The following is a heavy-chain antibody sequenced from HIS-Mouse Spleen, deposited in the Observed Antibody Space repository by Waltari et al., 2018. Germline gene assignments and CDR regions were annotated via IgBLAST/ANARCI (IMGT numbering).Heavy chain of an antibody. Sequence: LQLQESGPGLVKPSETLSLTCTVSGGSIRSRRSYWGWIRQPPGKGLEWIGSIYYSGSTYYNPSLKSRVTISVDTSKNQFSLKLSSVTAADTAVYYCARESPAAAGLGRYFDYWGQGTLVTVSS. V-gene: IGHV4-39*07. J-gene: IGHJ4*02. CDR3: ARESPAAAGLGRYFDY. CDR2: IYYSGST. D-gene: IGHD6-13*01. CDR1: GGSIRSRRSY.